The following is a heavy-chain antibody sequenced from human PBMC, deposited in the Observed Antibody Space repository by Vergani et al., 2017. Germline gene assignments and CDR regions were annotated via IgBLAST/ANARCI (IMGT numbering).Heavy chain of an antibody. CDR1: GFTFNHYA. D-gene: IGHD5-12*01. V-gene: IGHV3-23*01. J-gene: IGHJ6*02. CDR3: AKANPLNGGDDYLSYYHAMDV. Sequence: EVQLLESGGDLVQPGGSLRLSCAASGFTFNHYAMNWVRQAPGKGLEWVSGISGSGGSTYYAGSVKGRFTISRDSSKNTLYLQMNSLSAGDTAVYYCAKANPLNGGDDYLSYYHAMDVWGQGTTFTVSS. CDR2: ISGSGGST.